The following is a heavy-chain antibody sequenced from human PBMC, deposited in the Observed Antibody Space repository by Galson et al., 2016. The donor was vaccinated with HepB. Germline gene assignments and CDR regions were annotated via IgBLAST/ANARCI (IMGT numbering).Heavy chain of an antibody. Sequence: SETLSLTCAVYGGSFNNYYWTWIRQPPGKGLEWIGEMHHSGSTTYNPSLEGRVTISGDTSKNQFSPKVRSLTAADTAAYFCAGGNRQPRSSSHAYRWFDPWGQGTLVTVSS. CDR1: GGSFNNYY. CDR3: AGGNRQPRSSSHAYRWFDP. J-gene: IGHJ5*02. CDR2: MHHSGST. D-gene: IGHD5-18*01. V-gene: IGHV4-34*01.